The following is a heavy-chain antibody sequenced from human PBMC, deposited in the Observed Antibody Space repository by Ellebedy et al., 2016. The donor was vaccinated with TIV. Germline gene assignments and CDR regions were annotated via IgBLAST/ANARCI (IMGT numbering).Heavy chain of an antibody. D-gene: IGHD3-16*01. CDR3: ARVRLGSEVDY. CDR1: GGSVSSGTYY. V-gene: IGHV4-61*01. CDR2: IYYSGST. Sequence: MPSETLSLTCTVSGGSVSSGTYYWTWIRQPPGKGLEWIGYIYYSGSTNYNPSLKSRVTISVDTSKNQFSLKLSSVTAADTAVYYCARVRLGSEVDYWGQGTLVTVSS. J-gene: IGHJ4*02.